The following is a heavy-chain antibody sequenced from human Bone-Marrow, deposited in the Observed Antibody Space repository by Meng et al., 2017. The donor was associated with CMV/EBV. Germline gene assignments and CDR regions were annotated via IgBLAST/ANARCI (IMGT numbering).Heavy chain of an antibody. CDR1: GVTFSSYW. V-gene: IGHV3-74*01. D-gene: IGHD3-22*01. CDR2: INSDGSST. J-gene: IGHJ6*02. Sequence: GGSLRLSCAASGVTFSSYWMHWVRQAPGKGLVWVSRINSDGSSTSYADSVKGRFTISRDNAKNTLYLQMNSLRAEDTAVYYCASIGGTMIPTRRGYYGMDVWGQGTTVTVSS. CDR3: ASIGGTMIPTRRGYYGMDV.